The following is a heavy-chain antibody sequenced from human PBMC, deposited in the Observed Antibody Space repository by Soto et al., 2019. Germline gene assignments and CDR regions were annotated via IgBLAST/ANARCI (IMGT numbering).Heavy chain of an antibody. CDR1: GGSXSXXY. J-gene: IGHJ4*02. Sequence: PXXXXSXXXXXXGGSXSXXYWXXIRQPPGKGLEWIGEINHSGSTNYNPSLKSRVTISVDTSKNQFSLKLSSVTAADTAVYYCASYSPFRGVDYWGQGTLVTVSS. V-gene: IGHV4-34*01. D-gene: IGHD3-10*01. CDR3: ASYSPFRGVDY. CDR2: INHSGST.